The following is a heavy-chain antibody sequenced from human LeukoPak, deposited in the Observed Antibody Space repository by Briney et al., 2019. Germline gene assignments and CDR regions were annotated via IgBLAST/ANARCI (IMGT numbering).Heavy chain of an antibody. V-gene: IGHV4-34*01. CDR3: ARGSWRQLVYPRFDY. Sequence: SETLSLTCAVYGGSFSGYYWSWIRQPPGKGLEWIGEINHSGSNNYNPSLKSRVTISVDTSKNQFSLKLSSVTAADTAVYYCARGSWRQLVYPRFDYWGQGTLVTVSS. CDR1: GGSFSGYY. CDR2: INHSGSN. D-gene: IGHD6-6*01. J-gene: IGHJ4*02.